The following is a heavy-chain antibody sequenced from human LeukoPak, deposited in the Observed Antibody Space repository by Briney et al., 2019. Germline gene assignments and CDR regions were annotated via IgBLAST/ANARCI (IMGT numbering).Heavy chain of an antibody. V-gene: IGHV3-9*01. CDR1: GFTFDDYA. D-gene: IGHD3-10*01. CDR3: AKDISGRYGSGSYYAYFDY. J-gene: IGHJ4*02. CDR2: TSWNSGSI. Sequence: GGSLRLSCAASGFTFDDYAMHWVRQAPGKGLEWVSGTSWNSGSIGYADSVKGRFTISRDNAKNSLYLQMNSLRAEDTALYYCAKDISGRYGSGSYYAYFDYWGQGTLVTVSS.